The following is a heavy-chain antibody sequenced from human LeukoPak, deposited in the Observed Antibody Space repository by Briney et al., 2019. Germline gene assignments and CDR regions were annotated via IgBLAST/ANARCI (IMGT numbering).Heavy chain of an antibody. J-gene: IGHJ2*01. Sequence: SETLSLTCTVSGGSISSYYWSWIRQPPGKGLEWIGYIYYSGSTNYNPSLKSRVTISVDTSKNQFSLKLSSVTAADTAVYYCARVGSASWSAWYFDLWGRGTLVTVSS. CDR1: GGSISSYY. V-gene: IGHV4-59*01. CDR3: ARVGSASWSAWYFDL. D-gene: IGHD3-10*01. CDR2: IYYSGST.